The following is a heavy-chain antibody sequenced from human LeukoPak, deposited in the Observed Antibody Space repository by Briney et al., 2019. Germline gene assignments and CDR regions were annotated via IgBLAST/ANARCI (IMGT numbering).Heavy chain of an antibody. V-gene: IGHV4-39*01. D-gene: IGHD4/OR15-4a*01. Sequence: SETLSLTCTVFGASISSSTSYWGWIRQPPGKGLEWIGSIYYSGSTYYNPSLKSRVTISVDTSKNQFSLKLTSVTAADTAVYYCARGRGETMAWYDAFDIWGQGTMVTVSS. CDR1: GASISSSTSY. CDR2: IYYSGST. CDR3: ARGRGETMAWYDAFDI. J-gene: IGHJ3*02.